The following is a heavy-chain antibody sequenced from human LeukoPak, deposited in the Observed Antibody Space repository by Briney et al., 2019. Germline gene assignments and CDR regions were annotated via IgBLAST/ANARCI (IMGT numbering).Heavy chain of an antibody. J-gene: IGHJ4*02. CDR3: ARDFGDKNDWYHDY. V-gene: IGHV3-7*01. D-gene: IGHD3-10*01. CDR1: GFTFSSYW. Sequence: PGGSLRLSCAASGFTFSSYWMSWVRQAPGKGLELVADIKQDGSKEYYVDSVRGRFTISRDNAKNSLYLQMNSLRAEDTAVYYCARDFGDKNDWYHDYWGQGTLVTVSS. CDR2: IKQDGSKE.